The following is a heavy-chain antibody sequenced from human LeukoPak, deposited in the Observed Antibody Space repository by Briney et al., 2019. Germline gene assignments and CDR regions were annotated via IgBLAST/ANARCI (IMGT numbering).Heavy chain of an antibody. CDR2: MNPNSGNT. CDR1: GYTFTSYD. CDR3: ARSGWSQDYYYYYIAV. Sequence: ASVKVSCKASGYTFTSYDINWVRQATGQGLEWMGWMNPNSGNTGYAQKFQGRVTMTRNTSISTAYMELSSLRSEDTAVYYCARSGWSQDYYYYYIAVWGKGTTVTVSS. V-gene: IGHV1-8*01. J-gene: IGHJ6*03. D-gene: IGHD6-19*01.